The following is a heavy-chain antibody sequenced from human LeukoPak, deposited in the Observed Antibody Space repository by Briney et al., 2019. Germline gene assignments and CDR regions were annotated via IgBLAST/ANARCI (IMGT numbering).Heavy chain of an antibody. CDR1: AGSISSYY. J-gene: IGHJ5*02. V-gene: IGHV4-59*01. CDR3: TRGVRSAWASFDP. D-gene: IGHD1-26*01. Sequence: SETLSLTCTVSAGSISSYYWSWIRQPPGKGLEWIGYIYYSGSTNYNPSLKSRVTISVDTSKNQFSLKLSSVTAADTAVYYCTRGVRSAWASFDPWGQGTLVIVSS. CDR2: IYYSGST.